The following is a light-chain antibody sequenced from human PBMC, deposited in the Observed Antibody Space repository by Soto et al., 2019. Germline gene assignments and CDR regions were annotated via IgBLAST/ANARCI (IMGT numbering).Light chain of an antibody. CDR2: DAS. Sequence: EIVLTQSPATLSLSPGERATLSCRASQSVSSYLAWYQQKPGQAPRLLIYDASNRATGIPARFSGSGSGTXXXXTISSLEPEDFAVYYCQQRSNCYTFGQGTKLEIK. CDR1: QSVSSY. V-gene: IGKV3-11*01. CDR3: QQRSNCYT. J-gene: IGKJ2*01.